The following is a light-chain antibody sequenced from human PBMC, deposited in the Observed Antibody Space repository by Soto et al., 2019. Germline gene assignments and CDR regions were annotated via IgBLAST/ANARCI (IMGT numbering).Light chain of an antibody. Sequence: QSALTQPPSASGSPGQSVTISCTGTSSDVGAYIFVSWYQQHPGKAPKLMVYDVNRRPPGVPDRFFGSKSGNTASLTISGLQAEDEADYYCSSYTSSSTLAVVFGGGTKLTVL. J-gene: IGLJ2*01. CDR1: SSDVGAYIF. V-gene: IGLV2-14*01. CDR3: SSYTSSSTLAVV. CDR2: DVN.